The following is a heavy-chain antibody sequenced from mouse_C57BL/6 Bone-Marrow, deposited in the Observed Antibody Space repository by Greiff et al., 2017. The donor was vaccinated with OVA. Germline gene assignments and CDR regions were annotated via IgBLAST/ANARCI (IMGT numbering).Heavy chain of an antibody. CDR3: AGYWAMDY. CDR1: GYSITSGYY. Sequence: DVQLQESGPGLVKPSQSLSLTCSVTGYSITSGYYWNWIRQFPGNKLEWMGYISYDGSNNYNPSLKNRISITRDTSKNQFFLKLNSVTTEDTATYYCAGYWAMDYWGQGTSVTVSS. CDR2: ISYDGSN. J-gene: IGHJ4*01. D-gene: IGHD4-1*01. V-gene: IGHV3-6*01.